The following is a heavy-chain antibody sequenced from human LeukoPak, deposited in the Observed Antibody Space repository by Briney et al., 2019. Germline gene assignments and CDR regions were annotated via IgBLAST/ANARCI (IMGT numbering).Heavy chain of an antibody. CDR1: GGSINSYY. J-gene: IGHJ5*02. CDR2: IYYSGST. Sequence: SETLSLTCTVSGGSINSYYWGWIRQPPGKGLEWIGSIYYSGSTYYNPSLKSRVTISVDTSKNQFSLKRSSVTAADTAVYYCARDYETPWGRFDPWGQGTLVTVSS. D-gene: IGHD7-27*01. V-gene: IGHV4-39*07. CDR3: ARDYETPWGRFDP.